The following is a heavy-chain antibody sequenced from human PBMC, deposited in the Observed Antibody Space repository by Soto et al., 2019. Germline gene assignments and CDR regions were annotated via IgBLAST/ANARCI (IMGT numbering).Heavy chain of an antibody. D-gene: IGHD6-6*01. CDR1: GYSFTSYW. CDR2: IDPSDSYT. V-gene: IGHV5-10-1*01. CDR3: ARTIAARPYYYGMDV. J-gene: IGHJ6*02. Sequence: PGESLKISCKGSGYSFTSYWISWVRQMPGKGLEWMGRIDPSDSYTNYSPSFQGHVTISADKSISTAYLQWSSLKASDTAMYYCARTIAARPYYYGMDVWGQGTTVTVSS.